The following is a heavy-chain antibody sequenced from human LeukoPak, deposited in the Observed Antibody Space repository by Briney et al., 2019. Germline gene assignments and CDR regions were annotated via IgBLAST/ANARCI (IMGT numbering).Heavy chain of an antibody. Sequence: PSETLSLTCTVSGYSISSGYYWGWIRPPPGKGLEWIGSIYHSGSTYYNPSLKSRVTISVDTSKNQFSLKLSSVTAADTAVYYCARGGGGYYGGNHFDYWGQGTLVTVSS. CDR2: IYHSGST. CDR1: GYSISSGYY. D-gene: IGHD4-23*01. J-gene: IGHJ4*02. CDR3: ARGGGGYYGGNHFDY. V-gene: IGHV4-38-2*02.